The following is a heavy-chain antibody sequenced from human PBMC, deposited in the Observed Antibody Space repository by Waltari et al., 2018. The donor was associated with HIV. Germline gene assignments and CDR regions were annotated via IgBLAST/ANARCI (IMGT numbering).Heavy chain of an antibody. V-gene: IGHV3-21*02. D-gene: IGHD6-6*01. CDR2: ISSSGNFK. CDR3: ARDSRGSTWSLNWFDP. Sequence: EVQLVDSGGGPVKPGESLRLSSVTPGFIFNSSHLNWVRQAPGKGPEWVSSISSSGNFKHYADSVKGRFTISKDNAENSLYLQMNGLRAEDTAIYYCARDSRGSTWSLNWFDPWGQGTLVTVSS. J-gene: IGHJ5*02. CDR1: GFIFNSSH.